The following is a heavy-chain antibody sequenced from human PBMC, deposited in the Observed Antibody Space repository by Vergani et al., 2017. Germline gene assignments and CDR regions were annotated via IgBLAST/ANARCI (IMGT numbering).Heavy chain of an antibody. Sequence: QVQLVQSGAEVKKPGASVKVSCKASGYTFTGYYIHWVRQAPGRGLEWMGWINPNTGGTNYAQKFQGRVTVTRDTSISTADMELSRLRSDDTAVYFCSRRAAGGGFSGHWGQGTLITVSS. V-gene: IGHV1-2*02. D-gene: IGHD3-10*01. J-gene: IGHJ4*02. CDR3: SRRAAGGGFSGH. CDR1: GYTFTGYY. CDR2: INPNTGGT.